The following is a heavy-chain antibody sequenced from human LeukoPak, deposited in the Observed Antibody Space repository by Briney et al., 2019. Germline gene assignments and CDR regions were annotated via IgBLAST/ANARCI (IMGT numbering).Heavy chain of an antibody. J-gene: IGHJ3*02. D-gene: IGHD6-13*01. CDR1: GFTFSSYS. CDR3: AREIPYSSSWYDAFDI. CDR2: ISSSSSYI. Sequence: GGSLRLSCAASGFTFSSYSMNWVRQAPGKGLEWVSSISSSSSYIYYADSVKGRFTISRDNAKNSLYLQMNSLRAEDTAVYYCAREIPYSSSWYDAFDIWGQGTMVTVSS. V-gene: IGHV3-21*01.